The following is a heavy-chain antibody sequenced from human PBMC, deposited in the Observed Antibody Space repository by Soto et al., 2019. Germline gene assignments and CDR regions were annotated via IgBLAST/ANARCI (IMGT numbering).Heavy chain of an antibody. CDR1: GFMFSNYW. CDR3: ARWNYGMDV. Sequence: EVQLEESGGGLVQPGGSLRLSCAASGFMFSNYWMTWVRQSPGKGLEWVANINKDGSDKYYVDYVKGRFTISRDNAKNSVYLQMNSLRVEDTAVYKCARWNYGMDVWGQGTTVTVS. V-gene: IGHV3-7*03. CDR2: INKDGSDK. J-gene: IGHJ6*02.